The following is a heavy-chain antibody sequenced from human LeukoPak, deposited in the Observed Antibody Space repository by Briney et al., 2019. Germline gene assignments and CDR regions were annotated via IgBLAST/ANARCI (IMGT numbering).Heavy chain of an antibody. CDR1: GGTFSSYA. CDR2: IIPIFGTA. V-gene: IGHV1-69*13. CDR3: ARDRQAYDFWPV. Sequence: VASVKVSCKASGGTFSSYAISWVRQAPGQGLEWMGGIIPIFGTANYAQKFQGRVTITADESTSTAYMELSSLRSEDTAVYYCARDRQAYDFWPVWGQGTLVTVSS. D-gene: IGHD3-3*01. J-gene: IGHJ4*02.